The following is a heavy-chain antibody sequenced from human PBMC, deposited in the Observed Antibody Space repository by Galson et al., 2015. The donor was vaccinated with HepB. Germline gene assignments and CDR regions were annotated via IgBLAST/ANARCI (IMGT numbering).Heavy chain of an antibody. CDR3: SRARYCGGTSCQYFDC. Sequence: SLRLSCAASGFTFGGYAMSWFRQAPGKGLEWVGFIRTKSYGGTPEYAASVKGRFTISIDDSKTIAYLQMNTLKTEDTAVYYCSRARYCGGTSCQYFDCWGQGTLVTVSS. CDR1: GFTFGGYA. V-gene: IGHV3-49*03. J-gene: IGHJ4*02. CDR2: IRTKSYGGTP. D-gene: IGHD2-2*01.